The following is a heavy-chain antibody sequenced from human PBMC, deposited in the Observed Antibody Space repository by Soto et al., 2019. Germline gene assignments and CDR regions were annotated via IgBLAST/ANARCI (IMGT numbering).Heavy chain of an antibody. CDR1: GYTFTGYY. CDR2: INPNSGGT. CDR3: ARGGAIAVAGTRAADAFDI. D-gene: IGHD6-19*01. J-gene: IGHJ3*02. V-gene: IGHV1-2*04. Sequence: ASVKVSCKASGYTFTGYYMHWVRQAPGQGLEWMGWINPNSGGTNYAQKFQGWVTMTRDTSISTAYMELSRLGSDDTAVYYCARGGAIAVAGTRAADAFDIWGQGTMVTVSS.